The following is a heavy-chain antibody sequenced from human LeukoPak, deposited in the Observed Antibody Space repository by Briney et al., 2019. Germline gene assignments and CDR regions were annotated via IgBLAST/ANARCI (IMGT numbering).Heavy chain of an antibody. Sequence: PGGSLTLSCAASKFAFSSYAMSWVRQAPGEGLEWVSAISGGGGNTYYADSVKGRFTISRDNSKNTLYLQMNSLRAEDTAVYYCGKNRYSGSLSPFDIWGQGTMVTVSS. CDR1: KFAFSSYA. D-gene: IGHD1-26*01. J-gene: IGHJ3*02. CDR2: ISGGGGNT. CDR3: GKNRYSGSLSPFDI. V-gene: IGHV3-23*01.